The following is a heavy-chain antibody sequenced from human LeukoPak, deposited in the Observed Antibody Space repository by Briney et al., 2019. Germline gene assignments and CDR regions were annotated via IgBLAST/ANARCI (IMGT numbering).Heavy chain of an antibody. CDR1: GFTFDDYA. V-gene: IGHV3-9*01. CDR2: ISWNSGSI. J-gene: IGHJ4*02. CDR3: AKDRSGYSSSWYYFDY. D-gene: IGHD6-13*01. Sequence: GGSLRLSCAASGFTFDDYAMHWVRQAPGKGLEWVSGISWNSGSIGYADSVKGRFTISRDNAKNSLYLQMNSLRAEDTALYYCAKDRSGYSSSWYYFDYWGQGTLVTVSS.